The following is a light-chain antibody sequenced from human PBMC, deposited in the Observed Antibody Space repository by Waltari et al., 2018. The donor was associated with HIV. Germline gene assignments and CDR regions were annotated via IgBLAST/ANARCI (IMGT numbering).Light chain of an antibody. J-gene: IGLJ3*02. Sequence: QSVLTQPPSVSGAPGQRVTISCTGGSSNVGAGYDVHWYQQLPGTAPKLLIFVNINRPSGVSDRCSGSKSGTSASLAITGLQAEDEADYYCQSYDSSLTGWVFGGGTKLTVL. V-gene: IGLV1-40*01. CDR2: VNI. CDR3: QSYDSSLTGWV. CDR1: SSNVGAGYD.